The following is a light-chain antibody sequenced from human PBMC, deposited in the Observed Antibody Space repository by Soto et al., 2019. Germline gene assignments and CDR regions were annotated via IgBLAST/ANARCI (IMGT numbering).Light chain of an antibody. CDR3: QQYNSYT. Sequence: DIQMTQSPSTLSASVGDRVTITCRASQSISSWLAWYQQKPGKAPKRLIYKASSLESGVPSRFSGSGSGTEFTLTISSLQPDDFATYYCQQYNSYTFGQGTKLEIK. V-gene: IGKV1-5*03. CDR2: KAS. CDR1: QSISSW. J-gene: IGKJ2*01.